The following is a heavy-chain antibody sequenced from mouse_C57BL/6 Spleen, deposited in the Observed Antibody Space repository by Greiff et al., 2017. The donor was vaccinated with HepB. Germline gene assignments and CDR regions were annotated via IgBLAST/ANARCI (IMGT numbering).Heavy chain of an antibody. CDR1: GFTFSSYA. CDR3: ARDLPIYAMDY. V-gene: IGHV5-4*01. Sequence: DVQLVESGGGLVKPGGSLKLSCAASGFTFSSYAMSWVRQTPEKRLEWVATISDGGSYTYYPDNVKGRFTISRDNAKNNLYLQMSHLKSEDTAMYYCARDLPIYAMDYWGQGTSVTVSS. CDR2: ISDGGSYT. J-gene: IGHJ4*01.